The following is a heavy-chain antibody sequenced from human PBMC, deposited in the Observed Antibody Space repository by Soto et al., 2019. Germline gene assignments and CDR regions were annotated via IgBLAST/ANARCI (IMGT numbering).Heavy chain of an antibody. J-gene: IGHJ4*02. CDR2: IIPIFGTA. CDR3: ARAVTPSVAPFDY. Sequence: SVKVSCKASGGTFSSYAISWVRQAPGQGLEWMGGIIPIFGTANYAQKFQGRVTITADKSTSTAYMELSSLRSEDTAVYYCARAVTPSVAPFDYWGQGTLVTVSS. V-gene: IGHV1-69*06. D-gene: IGHD6-19*01. CDR1: GGTFSSYA.